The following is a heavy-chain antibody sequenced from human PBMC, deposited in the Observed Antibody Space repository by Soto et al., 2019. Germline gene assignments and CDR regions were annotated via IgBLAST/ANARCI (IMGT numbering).Heavy chain of an antibody. J-gene: IGHJ4*02. CDR3: ARDLGGIAAAGIPIDY. Sequence: ASVKVSCKASGYTFTSYGISWVRQAPGQGLEWMGWISAYNGNTNYAQKLQGRVTMTTDTSTSTAYMELRSLRSDDTAVYYCARDLGGIAAAGIPIDYWGQGTLVTVSS. D-gene: IGHD6-13*01. CDR1: GYTFTSYG. CDR2: ISAYNGNT. V-gene: IGHV1-18*01.